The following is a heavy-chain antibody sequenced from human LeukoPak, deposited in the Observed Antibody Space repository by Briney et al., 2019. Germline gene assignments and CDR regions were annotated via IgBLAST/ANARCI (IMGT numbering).Heavy chain of an antibody. CDR3: ARDRDSSGWYEGFDY. CDR2: ISYYGSNK. V-gene: IGHV3-30-3*01. Sequence: PGGSLRLSCAASGFTFSSSAMHWVRQAPDKGLEWVAVISYYGSNKYYADPVKGRFTISRDNSKNTLYLQMNSLRADDTAVYYCARDRDSSGWYEGFDYWGQGTLVTVSS. D-gene: IGHD6-19*01. CDR1: GFTFSSSA. J-gene: IGHJ4*02.